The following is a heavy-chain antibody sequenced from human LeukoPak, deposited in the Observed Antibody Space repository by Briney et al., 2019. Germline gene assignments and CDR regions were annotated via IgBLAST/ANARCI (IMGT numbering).Heavy chain of an antibody. V-gene: IGHV1-24*01. D-gene: IGHD6-13*01. CDR3: ATHHGQLAPGYFDY. CDR2: FDPEDGET. Sequence: ASVKVSCKVSGYTLTELSMRWVRQAPGKGLEWMGGFDPEDGETIYAQKFQGRVTMTEDTSTDTAYMELSSLRSEDTAVYYCATHHGQLAPGYFDYWGQGTLVTVSS. CDR1: GYTLTELS. J-gene: IGHJ4*02.